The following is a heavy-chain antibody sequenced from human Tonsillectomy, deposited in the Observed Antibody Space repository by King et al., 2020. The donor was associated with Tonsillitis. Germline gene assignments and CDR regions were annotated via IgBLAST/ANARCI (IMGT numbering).Heavy chain of an antibody. CDR2: ISGSGGST. Sequence: VQLVESGGGLVQPGGSLRLSCAASGFTFSSYAMSWVRQAPGKGLEWVSAISGSGGSTYYADSVKGRFTISRDNSKNTLYLQMNSLRVEDTAVYYCARRGGEMATITTGYFDYWGQGTLVTVFS. CDR1: GFTFSSYA. CDR3: ARRGGEMATITTGYFDY. V-gene: IGHV3-23*04. D-gene: IGHD5-24*01. J-gene: IGHJ4*02.